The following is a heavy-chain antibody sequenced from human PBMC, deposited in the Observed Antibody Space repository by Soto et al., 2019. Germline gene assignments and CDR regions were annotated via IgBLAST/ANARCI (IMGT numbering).Heavy chain of an antibody. D-gene: IGHD2-2*01. CDR1: GFTFSSYW. V-gene: IGHV3-7*03. Sequence: EVQLVESGGGLVQPGGSLRLSCAASGFTFSSYWMSWVRQAPGKGLEWVANIKQDASEKYYVDSVKGRFTIARDNAKTSLYLQMNSLRVEDTAVYVCGRGGVLVPATIYWGQGTLVIVSS. CDR2: IKQDASEK. J-gene: IGHJ4*02. CDR3: GRGGVLVPATIY.